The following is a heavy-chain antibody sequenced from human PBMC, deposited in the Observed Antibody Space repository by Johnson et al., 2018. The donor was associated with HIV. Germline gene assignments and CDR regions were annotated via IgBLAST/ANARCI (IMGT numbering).Heavy chain of an antibody. Sequence: VQLLESGGSVVRPGGSLRLSCAASGFIFDNYDMGWVRQAPGKGLEWVSDINWNGGSMGYADSVRGRFTISRDNDKSSLFLQMNSLRTGDTAVYYCARDAERSSDYPPDAFDIWGQGTMVTVSS. CDR2: INWNGGSM. J-gene: IGHJ3*02. D-gene: IGHD3-22*01. V-gene: IGHV3-20*04. CDR1: GFIFDNYD. CDR3: ARDAERSSDYPPDAFDI.